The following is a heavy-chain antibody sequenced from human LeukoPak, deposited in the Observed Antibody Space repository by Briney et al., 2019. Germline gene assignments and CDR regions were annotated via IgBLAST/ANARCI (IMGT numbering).Heavy chain of an antibody. Sequence: ASVKVSCKACGGTFSSYAISLVRQAPGQGLEWMGRIIPILGIANYAQKFQGRVTITADKSTSTAYMELSSLRSEDTAVYYCARVSPAVADYNWFDPWGQGTLVTVSS. CDR2: IIPILGIA. CDR1: GGTFSSYA. V-gene: IGHV1-69*04. D-gene: IGHD6-19*01. CDR3: ARVSPAVADYNWFDP. J-gene: IGHJ5*02.